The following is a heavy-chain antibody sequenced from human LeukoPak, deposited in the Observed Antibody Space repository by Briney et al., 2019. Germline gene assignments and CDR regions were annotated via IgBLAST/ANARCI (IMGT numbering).Heavy chain of an antibody. CDR2: ISYDGSNK. V-gene: IGHV3-30*18. D-gene: IGHD6-13*01. CDR1: GITFSSYS. CDR3: AKEGSSSWYFDY. Sequence: GSSLRLSCAASGITFSSYSMHWVGQAPGKEQKWVAVISYDGSNKYYADSVKGRFTISRDNSKNTLYLQMNSLRAEDTAVYYCAKEGSSSWYFDYWGQGTLVTVSS. J-gene: IGHJ4*02.